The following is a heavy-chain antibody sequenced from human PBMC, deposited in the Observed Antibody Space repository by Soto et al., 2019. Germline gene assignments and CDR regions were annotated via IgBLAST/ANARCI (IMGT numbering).Heavy chain of an antibody. Sequence: KTAGRGPGNRVDLRGLGRVRQTPGKGLEWMGLIFTRDSETKTSPSFQGHVSFSVDNSINTVYLQWTSLKTTDTGIYFCARGYFDSGHGYDLWGQGTLVTV. CDR3: ARGYFDSGHGYDL. CDR2: IFTRDSET. CDR1: GNRVDLRG. J-gene: IGHJ5*02. V-gene: IGHV5-51*01. D-gene: IGHD3-10*01.